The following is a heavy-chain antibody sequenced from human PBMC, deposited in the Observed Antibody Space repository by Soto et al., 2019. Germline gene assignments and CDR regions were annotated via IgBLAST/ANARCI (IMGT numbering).Heavy chain of an antibody. CDR1: GFSFTHYT. Sequence: VGSLRLSCAASGFSFTHYTINWVRQAPGKGLEWVAVMSYDGTSEYYADSVKGRFTISRDNSKSTVYLQMNSLTPEDTALYYCARKWGTYSSASLDYWGLGTLVTVSS. V-gene: IGHV3-30*04. D-gene: IGHD6-19*01. CDR2: MSYDGTSE. CDR3: ARKWGTYSSASLDY. J-gene: IGHJ4*02.